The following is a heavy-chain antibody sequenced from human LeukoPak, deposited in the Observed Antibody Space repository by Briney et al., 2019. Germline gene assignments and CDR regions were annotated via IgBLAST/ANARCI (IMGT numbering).Heavy chain of an antibody. D-gene: IGHD6-13*01. Sequence: PSETLSLTCTVSGGSITGYYWSWIRQPPGKGLEWIGHIYYSGSTNYKPSLKSRVTISVDTSKNQFSLKLSSVTAADTAVYYCARRAAGPHYFDYWGQGTLVTVSS. J-gene: IGHJ4*02. CDR1: GGSITGYY. V-gene: IGHV4-59*01. CDR2: IYYSGST. CDR3: ARRAAGPHYFDY.